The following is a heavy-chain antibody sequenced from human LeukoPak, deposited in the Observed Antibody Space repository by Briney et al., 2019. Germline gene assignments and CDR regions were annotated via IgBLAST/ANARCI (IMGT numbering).Heavy chain of an antibody. CDR1: GFTFSDYY. J-gene: IGHJ4*02. CDR3: ARGQGEPYTYYYDSSGYYFDY. CDR2: ISSSGSTI. V-gene: IGHV3-11*01. D-gene: IGHD3-22*01. Sequence: PGGSLRLSCAASGFTFSDYYMSWLRQAPGKGLEWVSYISSSGSTIYYADSVKGRFTISRDNAKNSLYPQMNSLRAEDTAVYYCARGQGEPYTYYYDSSGYYFDYWGQGTLVTVSS.